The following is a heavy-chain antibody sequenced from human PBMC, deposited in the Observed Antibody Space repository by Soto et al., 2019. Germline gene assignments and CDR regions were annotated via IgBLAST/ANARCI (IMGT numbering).Heavy chain of an antibody. CDR1: GGTFSRYS. CDR3: AREDRDRETVLVPAAIDGMDV. Sequence: SVKVSCKASGGTFSRYSITWVRQAPGHGLEWIGRIIPIFGIASYAQKFQGRVTITADESTSTAYMELSSLRSDDMAVYYCAREDRDRETVLVPAAIDGMDVWGQGTTVTVSS. D-gene: IGHD2-2*01. V-gene: IGHV1-69*13. CDR2: IIPIFGIA. J-gene: IGHJ6*02.